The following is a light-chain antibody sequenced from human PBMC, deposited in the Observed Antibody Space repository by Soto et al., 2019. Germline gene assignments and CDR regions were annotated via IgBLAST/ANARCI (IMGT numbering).Light chain of an antibody. V-gene: IGKV2-30*01. CDR1: QSLEYSDGKTY. Sequence: DVVMTQSPLSLPVTLGQPSSISCTSSQSLEYSDGKTYLNWFLQRPGQSPRRLIYKVSNRDSGVPERFRGSGSGTDFTLKISRVEAEDVGIYYCMQGGHWPWTFGQGTKVDIK. CDR2: KVS. CDR3: MQGGHWPWT. J-gene: IGKJ1*01.